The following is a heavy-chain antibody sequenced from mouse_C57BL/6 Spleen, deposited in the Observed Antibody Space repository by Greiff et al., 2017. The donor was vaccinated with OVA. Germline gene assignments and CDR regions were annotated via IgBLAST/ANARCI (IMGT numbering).Heavy chain of an antibody. D-gene: IGHD4-1*01. CDR3: AIWAHDY. CDR1: GYTFTDYY. Sequence: VHVKQSGPELVKPGASVKISCKASGYTFTDYYMNWVKQSHGKSLEWIGDINPNNGGTSYNQKFKGKATLTVDKSSSTAYMELRSLTSEDSAVYYCAIWAHDYWGQGTTLTVSS. CDR2: INPNNGGT. V-gene: IGHV1-26*01. J-gene: IGHJ2*01.